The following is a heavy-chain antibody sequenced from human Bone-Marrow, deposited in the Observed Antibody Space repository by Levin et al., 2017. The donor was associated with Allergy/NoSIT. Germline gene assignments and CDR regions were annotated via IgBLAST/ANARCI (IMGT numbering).Heavy chain of an antibody. J-gene: IGHJ4*02. V-gene: IGHV3-9*01. D-gene: IGHD3-3*01. Sequence: SLKISCAASGFTFDDYAMHWVRQAPGKGLEWVSGISWNSGSIGYADSVKGRFTISRDNAKNSLYLQMNSLRAEDTALYYCAKAFYDFWSGFDYWGQGTLVTVSS. CDR2: ISWNSGSI. CDR1: GFTFDDYA. CDR3: AKAFYDFWSGFDY.